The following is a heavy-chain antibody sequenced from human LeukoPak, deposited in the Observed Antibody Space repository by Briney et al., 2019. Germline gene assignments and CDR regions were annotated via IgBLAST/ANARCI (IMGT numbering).Heavy chain of an antibody. CDR1: GVTFNNAW. J-gene: IGHJ4*02. V-gene: IGHV3-15*01. D-gene: IGHD4-17*01. Sequence: PGGSLRLSCAASGVTFNNAWMSWVRQAPGKGLEWVGRIRSKTDGGTTDYAAPVKGRFTISTDDSKNTLYLQMDSMKTEDAAVYFCTKLTVNYFDFWGQGTLVTVSS. CDR3: TKLTVNYFDF. CDR2: IRSKTDGGTT.